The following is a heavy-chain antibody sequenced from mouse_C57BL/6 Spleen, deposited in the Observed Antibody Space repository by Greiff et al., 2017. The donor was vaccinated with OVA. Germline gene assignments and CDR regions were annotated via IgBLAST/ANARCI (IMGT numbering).Heavy chain of an antibody. CDR1: GYTFTSYW. J-gene: IGHJ4*01. D-gene: IGHD1-1*01. CDR2: IYPGSGST. CDR3: ARDYYGSTLVDY. V-gene: IGHV1-55*01. Sequence: QVQLQQPGAELVKPGASVKMSCKASGYTFTSYWITWVKQRPGQGLEWIGDIYPGSGSTNYNEKFKSKATLTVDTSSSTASMQLSSLTAEDSAVYYCARDYYGSTLVDYWGQGTSVTVSS.